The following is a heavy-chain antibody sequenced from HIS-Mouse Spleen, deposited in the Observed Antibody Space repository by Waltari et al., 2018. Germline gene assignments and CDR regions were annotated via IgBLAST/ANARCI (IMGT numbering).Heavy chain of an antibody. D-gene: IGHD3-3*02. V-gene: IGHV4-39*07. CDR1: GGSISSSSYY. Sequence: QLQLQESGPGLVKPSETLSLTCTVSGGSISSSSYYWGWIRQPPGKGLEWIGSIYYSGRPYDNPSLKSRVTISVETSKNQFSLKLSSVTAADTAVYYCARVTLAEYFQHWGQGTLVTVSS. J-gene: IGHJ1*01. CDR2: IYYSGRP. CDR3: ARVTLAEYFQH.